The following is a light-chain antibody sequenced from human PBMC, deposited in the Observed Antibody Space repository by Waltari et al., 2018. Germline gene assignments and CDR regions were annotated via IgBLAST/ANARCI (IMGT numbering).Light chain of an antibody. V-gene: IGKV3-20*01. Sequence: EIVLTQSPGTLSLSPGERATHSCRASQSVSRWLAWYQQKPGQAPRLLIYDASTRATDISDRFSGSGAGTDFSLTISRLEPEDFAVYYCQKYGTLPATFGQGTKVEIK. J-gene: IGKJ1*01. CDR2: DAS. CDR3: QKYGTLPAT. CDR1: QSVSRW.